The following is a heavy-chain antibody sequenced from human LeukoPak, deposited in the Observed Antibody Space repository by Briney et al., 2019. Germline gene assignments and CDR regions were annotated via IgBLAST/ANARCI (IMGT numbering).Heavy chain of an antibody. CDR1: GGTFSSYA. J-gene: IGHJ4*02. D-gene: IGHD6-13*01. Sequence: GSSVKVSCKASGGTFSSYAISWVRQAPGHGLEWMGGIIPIFGTANYAQKFQGRVTITADESTSTAYMELSSLRSEDTAVYYCAREQQAQYYFDYWGQGTLVTVSS. V-gene: IGHV1-69*01. CDR3: AREQQAQYYFDY. CDR2: IIPIFGTA.